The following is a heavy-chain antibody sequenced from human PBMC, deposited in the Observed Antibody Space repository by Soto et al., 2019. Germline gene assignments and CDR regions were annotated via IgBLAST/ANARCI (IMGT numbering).Heavy chain of an antibody. CDR1: GYTLTELS. CDR2: FDPEDGET. V-gene: IGHV1-24*01. J-gene: IGHJ6*02. CDR3: ATLSSGRIEDYYYYYYGMDV. D-gene: IGHD3-22*01. Sequence: EASVKVSCKVSGYTLTELSMHWVRQAPGKGLEWMGGFDPEDGETIYAQKFQGRVTMTEDTSTDTAYMELSSLRSEDTAVYYCATLSSGRIEDYYYYYYGMDVWGQGTTVTVSS.